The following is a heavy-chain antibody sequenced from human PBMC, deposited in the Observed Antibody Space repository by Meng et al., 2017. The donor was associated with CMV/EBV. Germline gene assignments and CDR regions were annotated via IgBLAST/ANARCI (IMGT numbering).Heavy chain of an antibody. V-gene: IGHV1-2*02. D-gene: IGHD1-20*01. CDR1: GYTFTGYY. CDR2: INPNSGGT. J-gene: IGHJ4*02. Sequence: ASVKVSCKASGYTFTGYYMHWVRQAPGQGLEWMGWINPNSGGTNYAQKFQGRVTTTRDTSISTAYMELSRLRSDDTAVYYCARDLITGTTPGDYWGQGTLVTVSS. CDR3: ARDLITGTTPGDY.